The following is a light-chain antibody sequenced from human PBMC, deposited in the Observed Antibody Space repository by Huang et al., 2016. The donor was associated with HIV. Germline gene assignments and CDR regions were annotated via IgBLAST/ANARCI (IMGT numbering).Light chain of an antibody. CDR3: QQYFETPLT. CDR1: QTILYSSKNENY. J-gene: IGKJ4*01. V-gene: IGKV4-1*01. Sequence: DIVMTQSPDSLAVSLGERATVHCKSSQTILYSSKNENYLAWYQQKPGQHLKLRIYWASTREAGVPDRFRGSGSGTDFARAISSLQAGGVAVYYCQQYFETPLTFGGGTKVGIK. CDR2: WAS.